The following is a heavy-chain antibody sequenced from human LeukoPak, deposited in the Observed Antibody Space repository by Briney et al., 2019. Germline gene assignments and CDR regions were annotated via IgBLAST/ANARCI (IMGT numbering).Heavy chain of an antibody. CDR3: AKEPSNRNYYYYYYMDV. J-gene: IGHJ6*03. Sequence: GGSLRLSCAASGFTFSSYAMSWVRQAPGKGLEWVSGISGSGGSTYYADSVKGRFTISRDNSKNTLYLQMNSLRAEDAAVYYCAKEPSNRNYYYYYYMDVWGKGTTVTVSS. CDR1: GFTFSSYA. V-gene: IGHV3-23*01. D-gene: IGHD4-11*01. CDR2: ISGSGGST.